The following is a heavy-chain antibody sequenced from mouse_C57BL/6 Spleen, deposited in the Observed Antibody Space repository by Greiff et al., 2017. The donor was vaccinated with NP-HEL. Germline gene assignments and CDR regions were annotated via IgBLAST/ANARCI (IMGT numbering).Heavy chain of an antibody. D-gene: IGHD1-1*01. V-gene: IGHV1-80*01. CDR3: ASGGYYGSSGAMDY. Sequence: QVQLQQSGAELVKPGASVKISCKASGYAFSSYWMNWVKQRPGKGLVWIGQIYPGDGDTNYNGKFKGKATLTAGKSSSTAYMQLSSLTSEDSAVYFCASGGYYGSSGAMDYWGQGTSVTVSS. CDR1: GYAFSSYW. J-gene: IGHJ4*01. CDR2: IYPGDGDT.